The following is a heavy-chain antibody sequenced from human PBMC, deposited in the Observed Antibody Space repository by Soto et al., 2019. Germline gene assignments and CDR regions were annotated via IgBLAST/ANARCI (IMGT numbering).Heavy chain of an antibody. V-gene: IGHV4-59*01. J-gene: IGHJ6*03. CDR3: ARGLFWSGSFWGRSDPNYYYYMDV. CDR2: FYYSGST. Sequence: KASETLSLTCTVSGGSIISYYWSWIRQPPGKGLEWIGYFYYSGSTNYNPSLMSRVTISVDPSKNQFSLRLSSVTAADTAVYYCARGLFWSGSFWGRSDPNYYYYMDVWGKGTTVTVSS. CDR1: GGSIISYY. D-gene: IGHD3-3*01.